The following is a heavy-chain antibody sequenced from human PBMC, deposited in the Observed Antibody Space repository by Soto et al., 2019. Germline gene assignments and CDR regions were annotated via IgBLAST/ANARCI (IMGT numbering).Heavy chain of an antibody. D-gene: IGHD3-16*01. CDR1: GFTFGDYA. CDR3: ARRWGNVQSVVENWFDP. CDR2: IRSKAYGGTT. V-gene: IGHV3-49*04. Sequence: GGSLRLSCTASGFTFGDYAMSWVRQAPGKGLEWVGFIRSKAYGGTTEYAASVKGRFTISRDDSKSIAYLQMNSLKTEDTAMYYCARRWGNVQSVVENWFDPWGQGTLVTVSS. J-gene: IGHJ5*02.